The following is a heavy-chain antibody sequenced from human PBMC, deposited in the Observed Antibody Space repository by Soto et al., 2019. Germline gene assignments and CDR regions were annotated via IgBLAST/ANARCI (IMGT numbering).Heavy chain of an antibody. CDR1: GYTLTELS. CDR3: ATDSSGYLPHWYFDL. Sequence: ASVKVSCKVSGYTLTELSMHWVRQAPGKGLEWMGGFDPEDGEKIYAQKFQGRVTMTEDTSTDTAYMELSSLRSEDTAVYYCATDSSGYLPHWYFDLWGRGTLVTVSS. V-gene: IGHV1-24*01. D-gene: IGHD3-22*01. CDR2: FDPEDGEK. J-gene: IGHJ2*01.